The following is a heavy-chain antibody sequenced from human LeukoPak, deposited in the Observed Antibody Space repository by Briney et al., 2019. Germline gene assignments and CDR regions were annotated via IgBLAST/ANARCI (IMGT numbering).Heavy chain of an antibody. CDR1: GFTFSSYG. Sequence: GGSLRLSCAASGFTFSSYGMHWVRQAPGKGLEWVAVIRYDGSNKYYADSVKGRFTISRDNSKNTLYLQMNSLRAEDTAVYYCARDLQDYYYYGMDVWGQGTTVTVSS. V-gene: IGHV3-33*01. CDR2: IRYDGSNK. D-gene: IGHD4-11*01. CDR3: ARDLQDYYYYGMDV. J-gene: IGHJ6*02.